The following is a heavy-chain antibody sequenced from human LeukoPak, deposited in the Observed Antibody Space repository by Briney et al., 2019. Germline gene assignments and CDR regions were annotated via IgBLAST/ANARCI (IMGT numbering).Heavy chain of an antibody. D-gene: IGHD6-6*01. CDR3: AREGSSSSVDTPWDY. CDR1: GGSISSYY. Sequence: SETLSLTCTVSGGSISSYYWSWLRQPAGKGLEWLGCIYTSGSTNYNPSLKSRITMSVDTSKNQFSLKLSSVNAADTAVYYCAREGSSSSVDTPWDYWGQGTLVTVSS. J-gene: IGHJ4*02. V-gene: IGHV4-4*07. CDR2: IYTSGST.